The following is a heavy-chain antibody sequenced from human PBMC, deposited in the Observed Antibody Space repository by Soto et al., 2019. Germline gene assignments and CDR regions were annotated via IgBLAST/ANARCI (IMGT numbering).Heavy chain of an antibody. J-gene: IGHJ3*02. D-gene: IGHD5-18*01. CDR2: IYYSGST. Sequence: SETLSLTCTVSGGSISSYYWSWIRQPPGKGLEWIGYIYYSGSTNYNPSLKSRVTISVDTSKNQFSLKLSSVTAADTAVYYCARGVAAMETHDAFDIWGQGTMVTVSS. CDR1: GGSISSYY. CDR3: ARGVAAMETHDAFDI. V-gene: IGHV4-59*08.